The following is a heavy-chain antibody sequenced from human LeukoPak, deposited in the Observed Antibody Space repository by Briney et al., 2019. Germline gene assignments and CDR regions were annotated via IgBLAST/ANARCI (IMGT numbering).Heavy chain of an antibody. CDR1: GGSISSGDNY. J-gene: IGHJ4*02. CDR2: IFYSGNT. D-gene: IGHD2-21*02. CDR3: ARARLRGDPFNF. Sequence: SETLSLTWTVSGGSISSGDNYWSWIRQHPGKGLEWIGYIFYSGNTYYNPSLKSRVSISVDTSQNQFSLKVTSVTAADTAVYYCARARLRGDPFNFWGQGTLVTVSS. V-gene: IGHV4-31*02.